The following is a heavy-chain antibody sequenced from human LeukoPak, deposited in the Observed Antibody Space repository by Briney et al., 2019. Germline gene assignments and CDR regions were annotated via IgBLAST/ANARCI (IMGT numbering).Heavy chain of an antibody. CDR2: IYYSGST. Sequence: SETLSLTCTVSGGSISSYYWSWIRQPPGKGLEWIGYIYYSGSTNYNPSLKSRVTISVDTSKYQFSLKLSSVTAADTAVYYCARQPQQLVYYFDYWGQGTLVTVSS. V-gene: IGHV4-59*01. CDR1: GGSISSYY. J-gene: IGHJ4*02. CDR3: ARQPQQLVYYFDY. D-gene: IGHD6-13*01.